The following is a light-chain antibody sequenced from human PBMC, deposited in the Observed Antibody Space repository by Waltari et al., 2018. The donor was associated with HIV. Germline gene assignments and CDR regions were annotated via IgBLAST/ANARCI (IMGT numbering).Light chain of an antibody. CDR2: SNN. CDR1: NSNIGSNS. V-gene: IGLV1-44*01. Sequence: QSVLTQPPSASGTPGQRVPIPCSGRNSNIGSNSVNWYQQVPGTAPKLLIYSNNQRPSGVPDRFSGSKSGNSASLAISGLRSEDEADYYCAAWDDSRNGEVIFGGGTKLTVL. CDR3: AAWDDSRNGEVI. J-gene: IGLJ2*01.